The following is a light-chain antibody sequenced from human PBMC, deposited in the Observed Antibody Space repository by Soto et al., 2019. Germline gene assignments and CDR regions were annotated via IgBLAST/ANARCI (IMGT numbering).Light chain of an antibody. CDR1: QTVGSFY. CDR2: DAS. CDR3: HHYSSSRT. Sequence: EIVVTKSACTVSLSPRERATLYCMASQTVGSFYLAWYQQRPGQAPRLLIYDASTRATGIPDRFSGSGSGTDFTLTISRLEPEDFAVYYCHHYSSSRTFGQGTKVDIK. J-gene: IGKJ1*01. V-gene: IGKV3-20*01.